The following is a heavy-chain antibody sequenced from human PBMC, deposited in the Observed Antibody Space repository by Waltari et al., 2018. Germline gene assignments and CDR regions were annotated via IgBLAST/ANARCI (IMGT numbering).Heavy chain of an antibody. D-gene: IGHD6-13*01. V-gene: IGHV4-59*01. CDR1: GGSISGFY. Sequence: QVQLQESAPGLVKPSETLSLTCIVSGGSISGFYWSWIRQPPGKGLEWVGYIFYSGTTNSNPSLKSRVTISIDTSNNQFSLNLRSGTAADTAVYYCARGHSTRWYLDSWGQGTLVSVSS. J-gene: IGHJ4*02. CDR2: IFYSGTT. CDR3: ARGHSTRWYLDS.